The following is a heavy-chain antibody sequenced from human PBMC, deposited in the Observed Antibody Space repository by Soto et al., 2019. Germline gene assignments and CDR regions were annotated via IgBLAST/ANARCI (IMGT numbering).Heavy chain of an antibody. CDR2: IYHSGST. CDR3: AKTGIAARPGGYYYYYYGMDV. CDR1: GGSISSSNW. J-gene: IGHJ6*02. D-gene: IGHD6-6*01. V-gene: IGHV4-4*02. Sequence: QVQLQESGPGLVKPSGTLSLTCAVSGGSISSSNWWSWVRQPPGKGLEWIGEIYHSGSTNYNPSLKSRVTISGDKSKNQFSLKLSSVTAADTAVYYCAKTGIAARPGGYYYYYYGMDVWGQGTTVTVSS.